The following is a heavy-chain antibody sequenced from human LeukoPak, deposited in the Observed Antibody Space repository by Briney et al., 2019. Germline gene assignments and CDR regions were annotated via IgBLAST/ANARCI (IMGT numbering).Heavy chain of an antibody. D-gene: IGHD5-18*01. CDR1: GGSISSYY. J-gene: IGHJ6*02. CDR3: AREVGRYSYDYGMDV. Sequence: SETLSLTCTVSGGSISSYYWSWIRQPPGKGLEWIGYIYYSGSTNYNPSLKSRVTISVDASKNQFSLKLSSVTAADTAVYYCAREVGRYSYDYGMDVWGQGTTVTVSS. V-gene: IGHV4-59*01. CDR2: IYYSGST.